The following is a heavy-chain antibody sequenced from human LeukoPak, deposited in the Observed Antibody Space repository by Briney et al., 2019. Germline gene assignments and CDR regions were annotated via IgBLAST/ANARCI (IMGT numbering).Heavy chain of an antibody. Sequence: SETLSLTCTVSGGSINSYHWSWIRQPPGKGLEWLGNIYYRGSTNYNPSLKSRATISVDTSKNQFSLKLTSVTAADTAVYSCARVKYDSSGYGLYYFDNWGQGTLVTVSS. CDR3: ARVKYDSSGYGLYYFDN. V-gene: IGHV4-59*01. J-gene: IGHJ4*02. CDR2: IYYRGST. CDR1: GGSINSYH. D-gene: IGHD3-22*01.